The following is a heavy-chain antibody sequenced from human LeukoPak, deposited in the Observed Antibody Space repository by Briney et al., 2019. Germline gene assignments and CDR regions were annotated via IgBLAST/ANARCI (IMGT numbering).Heavy chain of an antibody. D-gene: IGHD6-19*01. CDR3: VRRGDASSGWGDHDF. J-gene: IGHJ4*02. Sequence: GGSLRLSCAASGFTFNRNAISWVRQAPGKGLEWVSTIGGSGDKTFYEDSVKGRFTISRDNSKNMVHLQMNSLTGEDTALYYCVRRGDASSGWGDHDFWGQGALVTVSS. CDR2: IGGSGDKT. V-gene: IGHV3-23*01. CDR1: GFTFNRNA.